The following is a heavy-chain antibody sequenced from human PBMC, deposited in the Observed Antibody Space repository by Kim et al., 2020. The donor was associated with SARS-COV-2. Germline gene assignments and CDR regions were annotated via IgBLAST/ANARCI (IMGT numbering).Heavy chain of an antibody. Sequence: GGSLRLSCAASGFTFSRSAMSWVRQAPGKGPEWVSSILTTESTTTRYVDSVKGRFAISRDNSKDTLYLQMNNLRAEDTAVYYCAKSFRYSDSSGYYSFASWGQGTLVTVSS. D-gene: IGHD3-22*01. CDR2: ILTTESTTT. CDR3: AKSFRYSDSSGYYSFAS. V-gene: IGHV3-23*05. J-gene: IGHJ1*01. CDR1: GFTFSRSA.